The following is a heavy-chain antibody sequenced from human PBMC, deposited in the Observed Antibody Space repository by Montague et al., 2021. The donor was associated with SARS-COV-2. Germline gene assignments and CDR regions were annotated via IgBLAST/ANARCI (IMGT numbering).Heavy chain of an antibody. CDR2: INHGGST. D-gene: IGHD3-10*01. Sequence: SETLSLTCTVSGGSISSSTYYWGWIRQPPGKGLEWIGEINHGGSTNYNPSLKSRLTISTDPSKNQFSLKLTSVAAADTAVYYCARLRDGVVPSPILGVGPYYSYYFMDVWGKGTTVTVSS. CDR3: ARLRDGVVPSPILGVGPYYSYYFMDV. J-gene: IGHJ6*03. CDR1: GGSISSSTYY. V-gene: IGHV4-39*01.